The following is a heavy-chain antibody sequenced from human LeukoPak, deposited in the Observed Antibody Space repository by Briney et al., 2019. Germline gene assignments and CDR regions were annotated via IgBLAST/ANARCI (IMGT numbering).Heavy chain of an antibody. D-gene: IGHD2-2*01. J-gene: IGHJ4*02. CDR2: ISGSGGST. CDR3: ARRSCSSTGCSFFGY. CDR1: GFTFSSYA. Sequence: PGGSLRLSCAASGFTFSSYAMSWVRQAPGKGLEWVSAISGSGGSTYYADSVKGRFTISRDTSKNTLYLQMNSLRAEDTAVYYCARRSCSSTGCSFFGYWGQGTLVTVSS. V-gene: IGHV3-23*01.